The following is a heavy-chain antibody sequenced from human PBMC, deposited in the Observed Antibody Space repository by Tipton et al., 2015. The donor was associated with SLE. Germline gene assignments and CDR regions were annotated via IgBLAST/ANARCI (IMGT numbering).Heavy chain of an antibody. J-gene: IGHJ3*01. CDR1: GGSISSGSYF. CDR3: ATGIIVKFSGSLPIYAYST. D-gene: IGHD3-16*01. V-gene: IGHV4-61*09. Sequence: LRLSCTVSGGSISSGSYFWGWIRQPAGKGLEWIGHIYTSGSTNYNPSLKSRVSLSVDTSKNQFSLRLSSVTAADTAVYYCATGIIVKFSGSLPIYAYSTWGQGTMVTVSS. CDR2: IYTSGST.